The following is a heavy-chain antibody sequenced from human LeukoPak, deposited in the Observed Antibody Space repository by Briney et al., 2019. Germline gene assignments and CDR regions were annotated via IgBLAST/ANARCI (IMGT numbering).Heavy chain of an antibody. Sequence: SVKVSCKASGGTFSSYAISWVRQAPGQGLEWMGGIIPIFGTANYAQKFQGGVTITADESTSTAYMELSSLRSEDTAVYYCARDQDRVHDYGDYDRMYYFDYWGQGTLVTVSS. V-gene: IGHV1-69*13. CDR1: GGTFSSYA. CDR3: ARDQDRVHDYGDYDRMYYFDY. D-gene: IGHD4-17*01. J-gene: IGHJ4*02. CDR2: IIPIFGTA.